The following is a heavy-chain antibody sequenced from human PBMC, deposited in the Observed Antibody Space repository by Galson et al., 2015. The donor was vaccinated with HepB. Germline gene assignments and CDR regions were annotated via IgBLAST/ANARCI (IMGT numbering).Heavy chain of an antibody. CDR1: GFTFDDYA. Sequence: SLRLSCAASGFTFDDYAMHWVRQAPGKGLEWVAVISYDGSNKYYADSVKGRFTISRDNSKNTLYLQMNSLRAEDTAVYYCARDIEGDYYDAPPDAFDIWGQGTMVTVSS. J-gene: IGHJ3*02. CDR2: ISYDGSNK. D-gene: IGHD3-22*01. V-gene: IGHV3-30-3*01. CDR3: ARDIEGDYYDAPPDAFDI.